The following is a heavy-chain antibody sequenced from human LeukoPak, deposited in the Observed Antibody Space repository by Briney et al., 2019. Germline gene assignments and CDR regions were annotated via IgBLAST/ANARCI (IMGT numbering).Heavy chain of an antibody. Sequence: SETLSLTCTVSGGSISSGDYYWSWIRQPPGKGLEWLGYIYYSGSTYYNPSLKSRLTISVDTSKNQFSLKLSSVTAADTAIYYCARLYCSGGSCYSDYWGQGTLVTVSS. J-gene: IGHJ4*02. CDR2: IYYSGST. CDR1: GGSISSGDYY. D-gene: IGHD2-15*01. V-gene: IGHV4-30-4*01. CDR3: ARLYCSGGSCYSDY.